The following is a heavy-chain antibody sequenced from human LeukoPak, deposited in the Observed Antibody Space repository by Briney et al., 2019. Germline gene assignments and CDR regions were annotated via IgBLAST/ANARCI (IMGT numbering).Heavy chain of an antibody. Sequence: GASVTVSCKASGYTFTSYGISWVRQAPGQGLEWMGWISAYNGNTNYAQKLQGRVTMTTDTSTSTAYMELRSLRSDDTAVYYCARDRGYDFWSGPPSPHFDYWGQGTLVTVSS. J-gene: IGHJ4*02. CDR2: ISAYNGNT. D-gene: IGHD3-3*01. V-gene: IGHV1-18*01. CDR3: ARDRGYDFWSGPPSPHFDY. CDR1: GYTFTSYG.